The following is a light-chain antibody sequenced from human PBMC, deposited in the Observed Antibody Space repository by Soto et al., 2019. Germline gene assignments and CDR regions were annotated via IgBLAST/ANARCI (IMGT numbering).Light chain of an antibody. CDR1: SSDVGGYHY. Sequence: QSALTQPASVSGSPGQSITLSCTGTSSDVGGYHYVSWYQHHPGKAPKIIIYDVNKRPSGVPDRFSGSKSGNTASLTISGLQTEDEADYYCCSYAGSYTVVFGGGTKLTVL. V-gene: IGLV2-11*01. CDR3: CSYAGSYTVV. J-gene: IGLJ2*01. CDR2: DVN.